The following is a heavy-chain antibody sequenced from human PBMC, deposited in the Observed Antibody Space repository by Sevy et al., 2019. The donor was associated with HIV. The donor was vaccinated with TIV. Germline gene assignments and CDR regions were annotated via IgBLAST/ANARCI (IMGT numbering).Heavy chain of an antibody. V-gene: IGHV4-39*01. J-gene: IGHJ4*02. Sequence: AESLSLTCTVSGGSISSSSYYWGWIRQPPGNGMEWIGSIYYSGSTYYNPSLKSRVTISVDTSKNQFSLKLSSVTAADTAVYYCARVVRYCSSTSCYSDYWGQGTLVTVSS. D-gene: IGHD2-2*01. CDR1: GGSISSSSYY. CDR3: ARVVRYCSSTSCYSDY. CDR2: IYYSGST.